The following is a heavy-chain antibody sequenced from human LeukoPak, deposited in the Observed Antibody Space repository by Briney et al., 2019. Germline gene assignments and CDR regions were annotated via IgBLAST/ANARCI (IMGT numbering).Heavy chain of an antibody. CDR3: ARGFPENYYDSSGYLDY. D-gene: IGHD3-22*01. Sequence: GGSLRLSCAASGFTFSSNYMSWVRQAPGKGLEWVSVICSGGSTYYADSVKGRFTISRDNSKNMQYLQMNSVRAEDTAVYYCARGFPENYYDSSGYLDYWGQGTLVTVSS. J-gene: IGHJ4*02. V-gene: IGHV3-53*01. CDR1: GFTFSSNY. CDR2: ICSGGST.